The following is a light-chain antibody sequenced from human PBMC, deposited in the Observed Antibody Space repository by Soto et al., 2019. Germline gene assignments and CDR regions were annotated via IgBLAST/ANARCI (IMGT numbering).Light chain of an antibody. CDR2: DAS. J-gene: IGKJ1*01. CDR3: QQSYSAPRT. CDR1: QSISTY. V-gene: IGKV1-39*01. Sequence: DIQMTQSPSSLSASVGDRVTITCRASQSISTYLNWYQQRPGKAPNPLVYDASTLQSGVPSRFSGSGSGTEFTLSISSLQSEDFASYYCQQSYSAPRTFGQGTKVEIK.